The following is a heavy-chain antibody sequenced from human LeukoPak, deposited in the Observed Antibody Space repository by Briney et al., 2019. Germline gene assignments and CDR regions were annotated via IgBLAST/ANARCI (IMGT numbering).Heavy chain of an antibody. CDR1: GFTFDDHG. J-gene: IGHJ6*02. Sequence: GGSLRLSCAASGFTFDDHGMHWVRQAPGKGLEWVSGISWSSGSIGYADSVKGRFTISRDNAKNSLYLQMNSLRAEDTALYYCAKDISDSSGYYYPIYGMDVWGQGTTVTVSS. D-gene: IGHD3-22*01. V-gene: IGHV3-9*01. CDR3: AKDISDSSGYYYPIYGMDV. CDR2: ISWSSGSI.